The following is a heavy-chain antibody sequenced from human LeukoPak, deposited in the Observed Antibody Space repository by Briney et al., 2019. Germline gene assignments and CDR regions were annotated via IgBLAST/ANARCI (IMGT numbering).Heavy chain of an antibody. CDR3: SRGTDVYKCCTS. D-gene: IGHD5-24*01. CDR1: GGSFSGYY. V-gene: IGHV4-34*01. J-gene: IGHJ5*02. Sequence: SETLSLTCAVYGGSFSGYYWTWIRQPPGKGLEWIGEIHYSGSINYNPSLKSRVTISADTSNNHFSLKVNSAPAADTAVYYCSRGTDVYKCCTSWGQGTLVTVSS. CDR2: IHYSGSI.